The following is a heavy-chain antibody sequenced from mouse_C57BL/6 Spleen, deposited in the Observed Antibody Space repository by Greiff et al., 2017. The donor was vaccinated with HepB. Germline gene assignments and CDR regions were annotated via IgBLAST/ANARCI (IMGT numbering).Heavy chain of an antibody. D-gene: IGHD3-3*01. Sequence: EVQGVESGGGLVKPGGSLKLSCAASGFTFSDYGMHWVRQAPEKGLEWVAYISSGSSTIYYADTVKGRFTISRDNAKNTLFLQMTSLRSEETAMYYCARGGRGYYYAMDYWGQGTSFTVSS. CDR2: ISSGSSTI. V-gene: IGHV5-17*01. CDR3: ARGGRGYYYAMDY. CDR1: GFTFSDYG. J-gene: IGHJ4*01.